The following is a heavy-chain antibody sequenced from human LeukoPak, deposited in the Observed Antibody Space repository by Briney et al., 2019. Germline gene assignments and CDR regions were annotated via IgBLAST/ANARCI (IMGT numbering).Heavy chain of an antibody. D-gene: IGHD3-3*01. CDR1: GFTFSIYG. Sequence: GGSLRLSCAASGFTFSIYGKHWVRQAPGKGLEWVAVIWYDGSNEYYAASVRGRFTISRDNSRNTLYLQMNRLRVEDTAVYYCVRDLDHNDFWSGYWPDAFDTWGQGTKVSVSS. V-gene: IGHV3-33*01. CDR2: IWYDGSNE. J-gene: IGHJ3*02. CDR3: VRDLDHNDFWSGYWPDAFDT.